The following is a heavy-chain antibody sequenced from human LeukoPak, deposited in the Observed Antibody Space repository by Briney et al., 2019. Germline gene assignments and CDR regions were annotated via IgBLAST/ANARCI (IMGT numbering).Heavy chain of an antibody. D-gene: IGHD5-18*01. V-gene: IGHV4-39*07. CDR1: GVSISSSNSY. Sequence: SETLSLTCTVSGVSISSSNSYWGWIRQPPGKGLEWIGSIYYSGNTNYNPSLKSRVTISVDTSKNQFSLKLSSVTAADTAVYYCARRREYSYLNNWFDPWGQGTLVTVSS. CDR2: IYYSGNT. J-gene: IGHJ5*02. CDR3: ARRREYSYLNNWFDP.